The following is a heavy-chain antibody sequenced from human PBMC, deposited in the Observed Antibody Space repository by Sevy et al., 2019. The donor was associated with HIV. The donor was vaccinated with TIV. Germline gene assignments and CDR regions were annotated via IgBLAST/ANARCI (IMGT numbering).Heavy chain of an antibody. CDR1: GFTFSSYS. CDR2: ISSSSSTI. V-gene: IGHV3-48*02. Sequence: GGSLRLSCAASGFTFSSYSMNWVRQAPGKGLEWVSYISSSSSTIYYADSVKGRFTISRDNANNSLYLQMNSLRDEDTAVYYCAREVDTAMVRVFDYWGQGTLVTVSS. D-gene: IGHD5-18*01. CDR3: AREVDTAMVRVFDY. J-gene: IGHJ4*02.